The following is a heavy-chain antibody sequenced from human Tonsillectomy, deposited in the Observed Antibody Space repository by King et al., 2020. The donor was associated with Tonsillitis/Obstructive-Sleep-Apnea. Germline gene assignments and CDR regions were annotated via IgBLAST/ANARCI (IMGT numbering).Heavy chain of an antibody. V-gene: IGHV1-18*01. J-gene: IGHJ4*02. CDR2: ISAYNGNT. Sequence: QLVQSGAEVKKPGASVKVSCKASGYTFTNYGISWVRQAPGQGLEWMGWISAYNGNTNSAQKLQGRVTMTTDTSTSTAFMELRSLRSDATAVYYCARNPIVLYYAPSSYYPFDHGGKGPLVTVPS. CDR1: GYTFTNYG. D-gene: IGHD3-10*01. CDR3: ARNPIVLYYAPSSYYPFDH.